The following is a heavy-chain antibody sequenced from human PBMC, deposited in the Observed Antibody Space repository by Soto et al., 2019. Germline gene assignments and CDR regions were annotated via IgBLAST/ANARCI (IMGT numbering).Heavy chain of an antibody. D-gene: IGHD5-18*01. V-gene: IGHV3-30*18. CDR1: GFTFSSYG. CDR2: ISYDGSNK. J-gene: IGHJ4*02. Sequence: PGGSLRLSCAASGFTFSSYGMHWVRQAPGKGLEWVAVISYDGSNKYYADSVKGRFTISRDNSKNTLYLQMTSLRAEDTAVYYCAKDMYSYGYALGYWGQGTLVTVSS. CDR3: AKDMYSYGYALGY.